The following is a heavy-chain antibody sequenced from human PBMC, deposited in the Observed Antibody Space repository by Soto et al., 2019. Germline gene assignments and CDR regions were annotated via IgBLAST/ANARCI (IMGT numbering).Heavy chain of an antibody. CDR2: IIPIFGTA. CDR3: ARDWLRFLEWLPQTYYYYGMDV. J-gene: IGHJ6*02. CDR1: GGTFSSYA. V-gene: IGHV1-69*01. Sequence: QVQLVQSGAEVKKPGSSVKVSCKASGGTFSSYAISWVRQAPGQGLEWMGGIIPIFGTANYAQKFQGRVTITADESTSTAYMELSSLRSEDTAVYYCARDWLRFLEWLPQTYYYYGMDVWGQGTTVTVSS. D-gene: IGHD3-3*01.